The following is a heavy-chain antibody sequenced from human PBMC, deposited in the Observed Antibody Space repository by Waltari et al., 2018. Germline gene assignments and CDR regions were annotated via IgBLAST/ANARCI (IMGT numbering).Heavy chain of an antibody. CDR2: IFFSGSP. D-gene: IGHD5-12*01. Sequence: QVLLQESGPGLVKPSETLSLTCTVSGDSLGRYYLPWIRQPPGERLEWIGHIFFSGSPNYTPPLKSRLTISVDSSKNQFSLRLRSMTAADTAVYYCARRGDGYNLGIDAVDLWGQGTMVTVS. CDR3: ARRGDGYNLGIDAVDL. CDR1: GDSLGRYY. J-gene: IGHJ3*01. V-gene: IGHV4-59*08.